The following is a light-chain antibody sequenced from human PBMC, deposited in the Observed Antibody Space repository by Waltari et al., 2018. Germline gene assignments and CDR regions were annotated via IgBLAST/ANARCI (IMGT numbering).Light chain of an antibody. J-gene: IGKJ1*01. CDR3: QQYNSDSQN. Sequence: DIQMTQSPSTLSASVGDRVTITCRASQSIDSWLAWYQQKQGKAPKILIYDASSLERGVPSRFSSSGSGTEFTLTISSLQPDDFATYYCQQYNSDSQNFGQGTKVEIK. CDR2: DAS. CDR1: QSIDSW. V-gene: IGKV1-5*01.